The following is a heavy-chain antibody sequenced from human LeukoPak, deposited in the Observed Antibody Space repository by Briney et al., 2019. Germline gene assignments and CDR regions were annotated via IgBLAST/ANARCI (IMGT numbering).Heavy chain of an antibody. V-gene: IGHV3-30*04. D-gene: IGHD3-10*01. CDR2: ISYDGGHK. J-gene: IGHJ4*02. Sequence: TGGSLRLSCAASRFTFSSYAMHWVRQAPGKGLEWVAVISYDGGHKYYADSVKGRFTISRDNSKNTLYLQMNSLRAEDTAVYYCAKNEFGDGSGSYDYWGQGTLVTVSS. CDR3: AKNEFGDGSGSYDY. CDR1: RFTFSSYA.